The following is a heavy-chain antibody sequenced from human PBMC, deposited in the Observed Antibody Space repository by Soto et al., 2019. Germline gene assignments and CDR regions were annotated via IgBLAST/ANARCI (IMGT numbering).Heavy chain of an antibody. CDR3: ASVSAAYDQNFDY. D-gene: IGHD2-2*01. CDR1: GGTFSSYA. CDR2: IIPIIGTA. V-gene: IGHV1-69*13. Sequence: SVQVSCKASGGTFSSYAISWVRQAPGQGLEWMGGIIPIIGTANYAQKFQGRVTITADESTSTAYMELSSLRSEDTAVYYCASVSAAYDQNFDYWGQGTLVTVSS. J-gene: IGHJ4*02.